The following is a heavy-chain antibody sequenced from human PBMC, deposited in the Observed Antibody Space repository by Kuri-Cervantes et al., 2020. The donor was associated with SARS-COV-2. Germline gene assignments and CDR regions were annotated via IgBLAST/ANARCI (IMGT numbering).Heavy chain of an antibody. CDR1: GGSFSGYY. D-gene: IGHD3-22*01. CDR2: INQSGST. CDR3: ARGKWLSAYYYYYYGMDV. V-gene: IGHV4-34*01. Sequence: SQTLSLTCAVYGGSFSGYYWSWIRQPPGKGLEWIGEINQSGSTNYNPSLKSRVTISVDTSKNQFSLKLSSVTAADTAVYYCARGKWLSAYYYYYYGMDVWGQGTTVTVSS. J-gene: IGHJ6*02.